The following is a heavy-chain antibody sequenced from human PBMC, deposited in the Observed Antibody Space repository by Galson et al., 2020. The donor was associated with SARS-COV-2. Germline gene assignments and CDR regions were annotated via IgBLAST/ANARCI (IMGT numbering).Heavy chain of an antibody. Sequence: QAGGSLRLSCTASGFMFSNYGMHWVRQAPGKGLEWVAVITDDGNNLYYADPAKGRFTITRDNFENTLHLQMNSLRVEETAVYHCVRGAYRSSWALWDAFDIWGQGTMVTVSS. CDR3: VRGAYRSSWALWDAFDI. V-gene: IGHV3-30*03. CDR1: GFMFSNYG. CDR2: ITDDGNNL. D-gene: IGHD1-1*01. J-gene: IGHJ3*02.